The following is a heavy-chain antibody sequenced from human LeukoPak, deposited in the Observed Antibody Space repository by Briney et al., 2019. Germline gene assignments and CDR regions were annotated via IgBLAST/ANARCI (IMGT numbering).Heavy chain of an antibody. CDR3: AREAIAVAGTAFDY. Sequence: SETLSLTCTVSGGSIGVDSYYWGWIRQPPGRGLEWIASIYYNGNIYHNSSLKSRVTISIDTSKNQFSLKLSSVTAADTAVYYCAREAIAVAGTAFDYWGQGTLVTVSS. CDR2: IYYNGNI. CDR1: GGSIGVDSYY. D-gene: IGHD6-19*01. V-gene: IGHV4-39*07. J-gene: IGHJ4*02.